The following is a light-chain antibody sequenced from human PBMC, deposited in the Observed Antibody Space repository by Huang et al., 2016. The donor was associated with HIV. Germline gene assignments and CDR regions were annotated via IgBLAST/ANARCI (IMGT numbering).Light chain of an antibody. Sequence: IVMTQSPLSLPVAPGQPASISCKSSQSLLHTTVQNRLDWYMQKSGRSPQLLIYLGSNRASGVPDRFTGSGSGSDFTLEISRVEADDVGIYYCMQGLQTPPTFGQGTKLEI. CDR2: LGS. CDR3: MQGLQTPPT. V-gene: IGKV2-28*01. CDR1: QSLLHTTVQNR. J-gene: IGKJ2*01.